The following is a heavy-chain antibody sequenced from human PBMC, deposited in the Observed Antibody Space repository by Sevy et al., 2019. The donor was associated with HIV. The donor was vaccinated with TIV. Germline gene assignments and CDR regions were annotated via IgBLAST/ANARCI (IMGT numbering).Heavy chain of an antibody. CDR3: ARVWGYYYGSGSYPDY. CDR1: GFTFSSYW. D-gene: IGHD3-10*01. Sequence: GGSLRLSCAASGFTFSSYWMSWVRQAPGKGLEWVANIKQDGSEKYYVHSVKGRFTISRDNAKNSMYLQMNSLRAEDTAVYYCARVWGYYYGSGSYPDYWGQGTLVTVSS. CDR2: IKQDGSEK. V-gene: IGHV3-7*01. J-gene: IGHJ4*02.